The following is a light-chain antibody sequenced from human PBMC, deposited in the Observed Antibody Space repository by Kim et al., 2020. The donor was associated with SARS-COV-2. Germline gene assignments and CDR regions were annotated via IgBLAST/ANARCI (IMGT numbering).Light chain of an antibody. Sequence: SPGERGSTSFSPAPRLISSYLAWYQQKPGQAPRLLISGASSRATGIPSRFSGSGSGTDFTLTISSLEPEDFAVYYCQQYGSSLWTFGQGTKVDIK. CDR3: QQYGSSLWT. J-gene: IGKJ1*01. V-gene: IGKV3-20*01. CDR2: GAS. CDR1: PRLISSY.